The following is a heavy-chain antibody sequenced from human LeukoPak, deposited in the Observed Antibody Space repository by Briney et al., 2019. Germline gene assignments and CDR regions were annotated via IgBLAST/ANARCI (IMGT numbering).Heavy chain of an antibody. V-gene: IGHV4-30-2*01. D-gene: IGHD3-10*01. CDR3: ARGVRGVIITYVWFDP. CDR2: IYHSGST. Sequence: PSQTLSLTCAVSGGSISSGGYSWSWIRQPPGKGLEWIGYIYHSGSTYYNPSLKSRVTISVDTSKNQFSLKLSSVTAADTAVYYCARGVRGVIITYVWFDPWGQGTLVTVSS. J-gene: IGHJ5*02. CDR1: GGSISSGGYS.